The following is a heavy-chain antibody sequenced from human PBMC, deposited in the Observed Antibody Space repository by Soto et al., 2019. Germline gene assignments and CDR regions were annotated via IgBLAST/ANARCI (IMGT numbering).Heavy chain of an antibody. Sequence: SETLSLTCTVSGGSISSYYWSWIRQPPGKGLEWIGYIYYSGSTNYNPSLKSRVTISVDTSKNQFSLKLSSVTAADTAVYYCARLRKGDDAFDIWGQGTMVTVS. CDR1: GGSISSYY. CDR2: IYYSGST. V-gene: IGHV4-59*08. J-gene: IGHJ3*02. D-gene: IGHD2-21*02. CDR3: ARLRKGDDAFDI.